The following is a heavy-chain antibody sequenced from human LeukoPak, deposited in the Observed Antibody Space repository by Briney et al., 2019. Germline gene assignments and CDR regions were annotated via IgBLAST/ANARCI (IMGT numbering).Heavy chain of an antibody. CDR3: AAADPTSSWYGGDY. J-gene: IGHJ4*02. D-gene: IGHD6-13*01. CDR2: INPNSGGT. V-gene: IGHV1-2*04. CDR1: GYTFTSYY. Sequence: ASVKVSCKASGYTFTSYYMHWVRQAPGQGLEWMGWINPNSGGTNYAQKFQGWVTMTRDTSISTAYMELRSLRFEDTAVYYCAAADPTSSWYGGDYWGQGTLVTVSS.